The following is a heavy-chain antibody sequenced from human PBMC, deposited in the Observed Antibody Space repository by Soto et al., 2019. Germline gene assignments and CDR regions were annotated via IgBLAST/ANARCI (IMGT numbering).Heavy chain of an antibody. CDR1: GYTFTSYD. D-gene: IGHD6-19*01. Sequence: QVQLVQSGAEVKKPGASVKVSCKASGYTFTSYDINWVRQATGQGLEWMGWMNPNSGNTCYAQKFQGRVTMSRNTSISTAYMERSSLISEDTDVYYCAREYSSGGSKNWGQGTVVTVSS. CDR2: MNPNSGNT. V-gene: IGHV1-8*01. CDR3: AREYSSGGSKN. J-gene: IGHJ4*02.